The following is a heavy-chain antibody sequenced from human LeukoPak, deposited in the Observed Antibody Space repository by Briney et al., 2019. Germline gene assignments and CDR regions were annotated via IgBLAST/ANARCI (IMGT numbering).Heavy chain of an antibody. V-gene: IGHV1-2*02. CDR1: GYTFTGYY. D-gene: IGHD3-9*01. Sequence: ASVKVSCMASGYTFTGYYIHWVRQAPGQGLEWMGWINGNSGGTNYAQKFQGRVTMTRDTSISTAYMELSRVRSDDTAVYYCARGSLRYDGFATWGQGTMVTVSS. CDR2: INGNSGGT. CDR3: ARGSLRYDGFAT. J-gene: IGHJ3*02.